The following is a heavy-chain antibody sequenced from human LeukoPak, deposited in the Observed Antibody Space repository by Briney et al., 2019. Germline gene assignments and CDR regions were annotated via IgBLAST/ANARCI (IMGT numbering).Heavy chain of an antibody. CDR1: GFTFDDYA. CDR2: ISWNSGSI. V-gene: IGHV3-9*01. Sequence: PGGSLRLSCAASGFTFDDYAMHWVRQAPGKGLEWVSGISWNSGSIGYADSVKGRFTISRDNAKNSLYLQMNSLRAEDTALYYCAKAPPIKGSDEAFDIWGQGTMVTVSS. J-gene: IGHJ3*02. CDR3: AKAPPIKGSDEAFDI.